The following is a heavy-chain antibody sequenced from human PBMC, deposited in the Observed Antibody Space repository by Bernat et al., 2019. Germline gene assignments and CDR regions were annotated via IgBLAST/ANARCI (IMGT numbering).Heavy chain of an antibody. D-gene: IGHD2-15*01. J-gene: IGHJ3*02. CDR3: ARGGGHCSGGTCYSGRDAFDI. CDR1: GGSISSSSYY. Sequence: QLQLQESGPGLVKSSETLSLTCSVSGGSISSSSYYWGWIRQPPGKGLEWIGSIYYSGSTYYNPSLKSRVTISVDTSKNQFSLKLSSVTATDTAVYYCARGGGHCSGGTCYSGRDAFDIWGQGTMVTVSS. V-gene: IGHV4-39*01. CDR2: IYYSGST.